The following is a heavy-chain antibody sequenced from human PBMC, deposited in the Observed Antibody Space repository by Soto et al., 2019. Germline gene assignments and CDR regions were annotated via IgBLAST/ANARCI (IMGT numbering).Heavy chain of an antibody. J-gene: IGHJ4*02. CDR1: GYTFTSYY. CDR3: ARAYRTHYYDTSGDYYFDY. V-gene: IGHV1-46*01. D-gene: IGHD3-22*01. Sequence: QVQLVQSGAEVKKPGASVKVSCKASGYTFTSYYMHWVRQAPGQGLEWMGIINPSGGSTSYAQKFQGRVTMTRDTSTSTVYMELSSLRSEDTAVYYCARAYRTHYYDTSGDYYFDYWGQGTLVTVSS. CDR2: INPSGGST.